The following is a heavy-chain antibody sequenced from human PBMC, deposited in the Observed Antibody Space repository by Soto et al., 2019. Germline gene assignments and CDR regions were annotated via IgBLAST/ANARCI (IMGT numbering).Heavy chain of an antibody. D-gene: IGHD3-9*01. CDR3: ARLWTGYYNDRPTSFDY. CDR1: GGSISSGGYY. V-gene: IGHV4-31*03. J-gene: IGHJ4*02. CDR2: IFSSGGT. Sequence: QVQLQESGPGLVKPSQTLSLTCTVSGGSISSGGYYWSWIRQHPGKGLEFIGYIFSSGGTYYNPSLNSRVTISVDTSKNQLSLRLRSVRAADTALYYCARLWTGYYNDRPTSFDYLGQGTLVTVSS.